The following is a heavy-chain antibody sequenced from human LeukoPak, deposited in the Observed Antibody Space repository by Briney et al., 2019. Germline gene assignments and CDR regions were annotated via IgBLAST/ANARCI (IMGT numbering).Heavy chain of an antibody. V-gene: IGHV3-33*06. CDR1: GFTFSSYG. CDR3: AKDPRDSGDYYFQH. CDR2: IWYDGSNK. D-gene: IGHD4-17*01. J-gene: IGHJ1*01. Sequence: GGSLRLSCAASGFTFSSYGMHWVRQAPGKGLEWVAVIWYDGSNKYYADSVKGRFTISRDNSKNTLYLQMNTLGADDTALYFCAKDPRDSGDYYFQHWGQGTPVTVSS.